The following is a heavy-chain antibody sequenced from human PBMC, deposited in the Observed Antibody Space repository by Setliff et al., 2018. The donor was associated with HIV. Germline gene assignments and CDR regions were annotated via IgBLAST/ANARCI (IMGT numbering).Heavy chain of an antibody. CDR2: IYYSGST. CDR3: ARYSPRGYTLTGPY. D-gene: IGHD6-25*01. Sequence: LSLTCTVSGGSVRSGSYYWSWIRQPPGKGLEWIGYIYYSGSTKHNPSLKSRVTISLDTSKNQFSLKLTSVTAADTAEYYCARYSPRGYTLTGPYWGQGTLVTVS. CDR1: GGSVRSGSYY. V-gene: IGHV4-61*01. J-gene: IGHJ4*02.